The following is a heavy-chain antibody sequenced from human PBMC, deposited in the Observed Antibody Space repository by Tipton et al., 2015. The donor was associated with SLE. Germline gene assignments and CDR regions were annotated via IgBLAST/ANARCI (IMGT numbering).Heavy chain of an antibody. CDR1: GFTFSDYY. J-gene: IGHJ4*02. Sequence: SLRLSCAASGFTFSDYYMSWIRQAPGKGLEWVSYISSSSSYTNYADSVKGRFTISRDNSKNTLYLQMNSLRAEDTAVYYCAQSPRIQLWFFDYWGQGTLVTVSS. CDR2: ISSSSSYT. D-gene: IGHD5-18*01. CDR3: AQSPRIQLWFFDY. V-gene: IGHV3-11*03.